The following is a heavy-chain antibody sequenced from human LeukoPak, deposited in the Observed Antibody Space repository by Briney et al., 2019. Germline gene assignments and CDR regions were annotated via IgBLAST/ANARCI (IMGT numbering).Heavy chain of an antibody. Sequence: GGSLRLSCAASGFTFSSYEMNWVRQAPGKGLEWVSYISSSGSTIYYADSVKGRLTISRDNAKNSLYLQMNSLRAEDTAVYYCASISTYYDTSGYYSQGWGQGTLVTVSS. CDR2: ISSSGSTI. CDR1: GFTFSSYE. V-gene: IGHV3-48*03. CDR3: ASISTYYDTSGYYSQG. D-gene: IGHD3-22*01. J-gene: IGHJ4*02.